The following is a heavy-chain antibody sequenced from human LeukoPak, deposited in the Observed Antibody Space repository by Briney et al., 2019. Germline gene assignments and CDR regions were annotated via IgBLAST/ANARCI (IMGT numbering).Heavy chain of an antibody. V-gene: IGHV3-49*04. CDR2: IRSKAYGGTT. CDR3: TRVFQQWLVSHYFDY. CDR1: GFTFGDYA. J-gene: IGHJ4*02. D-gene: IGHD6-19*01. Sequence: GGSLRLSCTASGFTFGDYAMSWVRQAPGKGLEWVGFIRSKAYGGTTEYAASVKGRFTISRDDSKSIAYLQMNSLKTEDTAVYYCTRVFQQWLVSHYFDYWGQGTLVTVSS.